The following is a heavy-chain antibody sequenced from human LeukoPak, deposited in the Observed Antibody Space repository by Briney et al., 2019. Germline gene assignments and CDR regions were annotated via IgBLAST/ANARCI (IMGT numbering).Heavy chain of an antibody. V-gene: IGHV1-2*02. CDR2: INPNSGGT. CDR1: GCTFTGYY. J-gene: IGHJ6*02. Sequence: ASVKVSCKASGCTFTGYYMHWVRQAPGQGLEWMGWINPNSGGTNYAQKFQGRVTMTRDTSISTAYMELSRLRSDDTAVYYCARGLRAYWYYGMDVWGQGTTVTVSS. CDR3: ARGLRAYWYYGMDV. D-gene: IGHD3-16*01.